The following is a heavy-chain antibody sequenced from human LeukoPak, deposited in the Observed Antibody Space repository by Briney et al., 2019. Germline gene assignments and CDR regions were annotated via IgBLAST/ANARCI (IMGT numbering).Heavy chain of an antibody. CDR2: IYYSGST. D-gene: IGHD3-22*01. CDR1: GGSISSGGYY. Sequence: PSETLSLTCTVSGGSISSGGYYWSWIRQHPGKGLEWIGYIYYSGSTYYNPSLKSRVTISVDTSKNQFSLKLSSVTAADTAVYYCARVGRYYYDSSGYYLYYYYMDVWGKGTTVTVSS. CDR3: ARVGRYYYDSSGYYLYYYYMDV. J-gene: IGHJ6*03. V-gene: IGHV4-31*03.